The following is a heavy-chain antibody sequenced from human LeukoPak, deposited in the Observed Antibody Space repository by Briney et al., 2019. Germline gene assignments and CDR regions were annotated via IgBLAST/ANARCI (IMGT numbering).Heavy chain of an antibody. Sequence: SETLSLTCSVSGGSISDYYWCWIRLSPGTGLEWIGYMDYGGSAAYNPSLRGRVTISIDTSKKQFSLELSSVTAADTAVYFCARRTRGSGGPFDYWGQGNLVTASS. V-gene: IGHV4-59*12. CDR2: MDYGGSA. D-gene: IGHD6-19*01. CDR1: GGSISDYY. CDR3: ARRTRGSGGPFDY. J-gene: IGHJ4*02.